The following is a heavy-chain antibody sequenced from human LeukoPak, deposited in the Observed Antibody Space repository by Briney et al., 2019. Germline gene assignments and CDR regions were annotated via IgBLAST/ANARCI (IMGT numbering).Heavy chain of an antibody. J-gene: IGHJ4*02. CDR2: INPSGGST. CDR1: GYTFTSYY. Sequence: GASVKVSCKASGYTFTSYYMHWVRQAPGQWLEWMGIINPSGGSTSYAQKFQGRVTMTRDTSTSTVYMELSSLRSEDTAVYYCARLGGRERDRSPYYFDYWGQGTLVTVSS. CDR3: ARLGGRERDRSPYYFDY. V-gene: IGHV1-46*01. D-gene: IGHD3-16*01.